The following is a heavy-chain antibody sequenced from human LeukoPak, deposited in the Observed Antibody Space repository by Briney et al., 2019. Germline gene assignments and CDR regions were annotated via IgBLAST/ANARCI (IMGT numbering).Heavy chain of an antibody. CDR1: GFTFSSYA. J-gene: IGHJ4*02. V-gene: IGHV3-23*01. Sequence: GGSLRLSCAASGFTFSSYAMSWVRQAPGKGLEWVSAISGSGGSTYYADSVKGRFTISRDNSKNTLYLQMNSLRAEDTAVYYCASYSGGSCYSEFDYWGQGTLVTVSS. CDR3: ASYSGGSCYSEFDY. CDR2: ISGSGGST. D-gene: IGHD2-15*01.